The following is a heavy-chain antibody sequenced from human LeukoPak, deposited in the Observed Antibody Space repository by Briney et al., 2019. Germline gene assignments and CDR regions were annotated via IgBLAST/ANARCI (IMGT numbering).Heavy chain of an antibody. D-gene: IGHD3-22*01. CDR2: IIPILGIA. V-gene: IGHV1-69*04. CDR1: GGTFSSYA. Sequence: SVKVSCKASGGTFSSYAISWVRQAPGQGLEWMGRIIPILGIANYAQKFQGRVTITADKSTSTAYMELSGLRSEDTAVYYCARDRYYDSRGRYYFDYWGQGTLVTVSS. CDR3: ARDRYYDSRGRYYFDY. J-gene: IGHJ4*02.